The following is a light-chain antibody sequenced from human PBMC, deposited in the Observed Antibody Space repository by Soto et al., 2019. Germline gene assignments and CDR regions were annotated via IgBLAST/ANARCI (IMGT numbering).Light chain of an antibody. CDR3: CSYAGSNTYV. CDR2: GVT. V-gene: IGLV2-23*02. CDR1: SSVVGSYNL. Sequence: QSVLNPPASVSGAPGQSITISCTGTSSVVGSYNLVSWYQQHPGKAPKFMIYGVTKRPSGVSNRFSGSKSGNTASLTISGLQAEDEADYYCCSYAGSNTYVFGNGTKVTVL. J-gene: IGLJ1*01.